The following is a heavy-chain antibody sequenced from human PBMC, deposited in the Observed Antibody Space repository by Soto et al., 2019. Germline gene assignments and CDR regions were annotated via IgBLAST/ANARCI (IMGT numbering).Heavy chain of an antibody. V-gene: IGHV4-30-2*01. J-gene: IGHJ4*02. D-gene: IGHD4-17*01. Sequence: PSETLSLTCAVSEGSFSTGDYSWNWIRQPPGKGLEWIGYIYTSGSTYYSSSLKSRVTISVDRSKNQFSLQLTSVTAADKAVYYRDRGNEYGGVPFDYWGQGLLVTVSS. CDR1: EGSFSTGDYS. CDR3: DRGNEYGGVPFDY. CDR2: IYTSGST.